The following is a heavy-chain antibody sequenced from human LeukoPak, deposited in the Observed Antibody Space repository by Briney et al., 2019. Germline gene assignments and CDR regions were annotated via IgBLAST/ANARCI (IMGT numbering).Heavy chain of an antibody. V-gene: IGHV3-30*04. CDR3: ATGYCSGGSCSTSATDY. D-gene: IGHD2-15*01. J-gene: IGHJ4*02. Sequence: PGGSLRLSCAASGFTFSSYAMHWVRQAPGKGLEWVAVISYDGSNKYYADSVKGRFTISRDNSKNTLYLQMNSLRAEDTAVYYCATGYCSGGSCSTSATDYWGQGTLVTVPS. CDR2: ISYDGSNK. CDR1: GFTFSSYA.